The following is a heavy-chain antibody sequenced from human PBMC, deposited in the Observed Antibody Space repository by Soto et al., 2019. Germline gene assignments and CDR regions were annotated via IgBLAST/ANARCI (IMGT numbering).Heavy chain of an antibody. D-gene: IGHD3-9*01. J-gene: IGHJ4*02. V-gene: IGHV3-23*01. CDR2: ISGSGGSK. Sequence: GGSLRLSCAASGFTFSSYAMSWVRQAPGKGLEWVSAISGSGGSKYYADSVKGRFTISRDNSKNTLYLQMNSLRAEDTAVYYCAKVLRYFDWLSGDYFDYWGQGTLVTVSS. CDR1: GFTFSSYA. CDR3: AKVLRYFDWLSGDYFDY.